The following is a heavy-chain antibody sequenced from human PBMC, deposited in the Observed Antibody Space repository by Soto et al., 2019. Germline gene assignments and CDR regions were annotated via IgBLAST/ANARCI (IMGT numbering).Heavy chain of an antibody. J-gene: IGHJ3*02. CDR1: GFTFSSYW. D-gene: IGHD4-17*01. CDR2: INSDGSST. V-gene: IGHV3-74*01. Sequence: GGSLRLSCAASGFTFSSYWMHWVRQAPGKGLVWVSRINSDGSSTSYADSVKGRFTISRDNAKNTLYLQMNSLRAEDTAVYYCARGCYGDSWDDAFDIWGQGTMVTVSS. CDR3: ARGCYGDSWDDAFDI.